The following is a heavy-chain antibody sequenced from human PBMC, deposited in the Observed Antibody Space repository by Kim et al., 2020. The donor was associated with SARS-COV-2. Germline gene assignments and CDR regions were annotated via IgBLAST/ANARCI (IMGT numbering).Heavy chain of an antibody. CDR3: ASHRTGDKYDAFDI. CDR2: IYPGHSIT. Sequence: GESLKISCEGSGYIFTTYWIGWVRQMPGKGLEWMGIIYPGHSITRYSPSFQGQASISADESLRTSYLQWNSLKTSDTAIYCCASHRTGDKYDAFDIW. J-gene: IGHJ3*02. V-gene: IGHV5-51*01. D-gene: IGHD1-1*01. CDR1: GYIFTTYW.